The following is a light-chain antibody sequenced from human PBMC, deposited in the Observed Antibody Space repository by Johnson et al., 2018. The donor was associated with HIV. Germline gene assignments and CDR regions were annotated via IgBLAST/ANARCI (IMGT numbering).Light chain of an antibody. CDR2: DNN. J-gene: IGLJ1*01. Sequence: QPVFTQPPSVSAAPGQKVTISCSGSSSNIGNNYVSWYQQLPGTAPKLLIYDNNKRPSGIPDRFSGSKSGTSATLGITGLQTGDEADYYCGTWDNSLSAFYVFVTGTKVTVL. CDR1: SSNIGNNY. CDR3: GTWDNSLSAFYV. V-gene: IGLV1-51*01.